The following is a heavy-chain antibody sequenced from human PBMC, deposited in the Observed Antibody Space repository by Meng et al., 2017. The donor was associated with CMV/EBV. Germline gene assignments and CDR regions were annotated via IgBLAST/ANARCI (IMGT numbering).Heavy chain of an antibody. CDR1: GGSISSYY. J-gene: IGHJ6*02. V-gene: IGHV4-59*01. D-gene: IGHD6-13*01. CDR3: ARGAGYSSSWYPYYYGMDV. Sequence: SETLSLTCTVSGGSISSYYWSWIRQPPGKGLEWIGYIDYSGSTNYNPSLKSRVTISVDTSKNQFSLRLSSVTAADTAVYYCARGAGYSSSWYPYYYGMDVWGQGTTVTVSS. CDR2: IDYSGST.